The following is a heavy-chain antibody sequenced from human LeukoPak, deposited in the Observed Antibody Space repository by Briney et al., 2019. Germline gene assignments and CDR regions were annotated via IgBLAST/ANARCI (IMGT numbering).Heavy chain of an antibody. CDR2: ISYDGSNK. Sequence: GGSLRLSCAASGFTFSSYAMHWVRQAPGKGPEWVAVISYDGSNKYYADSVKGRFTISRDNSKNTLYLQMNSLRAEDTAVYYCAKGSSGWQFYAFDIWGQGTMVTVSS. V-gene: IGHV3-30*04. D-gene: IGHD6-19*01. J-gene: IGHJ3*02. CDR3: AKGSSGWQFYAFDI. CDR1: GFTFSSYA.